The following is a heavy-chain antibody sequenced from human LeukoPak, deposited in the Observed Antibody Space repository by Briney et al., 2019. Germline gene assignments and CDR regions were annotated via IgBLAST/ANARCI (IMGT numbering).Heavy chain of an antibody. V-gene: IGHV4-39*02. CDR3: ARERGYYYGSGSPYYYMDV. CDR2: IYYSGST. CDR1: GGSISSTSSY. J-gene: IGHJ6*03. Sequence: SETLSLTCTVSGGSISSTSSYWGWIRQPPGKGLEWIANIYYSGSTYYNSSLKSRVTISVETSKNQFSLKLSSVTAADTAVYYCARERGYYYGSGSPYYYMDVWGKGTTVTISS. D-gene: IGHD3-10*01.